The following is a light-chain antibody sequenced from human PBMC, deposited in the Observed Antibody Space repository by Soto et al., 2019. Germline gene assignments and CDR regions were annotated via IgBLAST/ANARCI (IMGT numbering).Light chain of an antibody. J-gene: IGKJ1*01. Sequence: EIVLTQSPGTLSLSPEERATLSCRASQSVSSSYLAWYQQKPGQAPRLLIYGASSRATGIPDRFSGSESGTDFTLTISILEPEDFAVYYCQQYGSSPTFGQGTKVDIK. CDR3: QQYGSSPT. V-gene: IGKV3-20*01. CDR1: QSVSSSY. CDR2: GAS.